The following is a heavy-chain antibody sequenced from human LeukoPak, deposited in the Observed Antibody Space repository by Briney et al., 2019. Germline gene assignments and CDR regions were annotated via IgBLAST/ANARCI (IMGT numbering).Heavy chain of an antibody. J-gene: IGHJ4*02. CDR2: IHPSGGST. CDR1: GYTFTTYY. Sequence: ASVKVSCTASGYTFTTYYIHWVRQTPGQGLEWMGIIHPSGGSTSYAQKFQGRISMTRDTSTSTVYMELRSLRSDDTAVYYCARDVLLSNYEDYWGQGTLVTVSS. D-gene: IGHD4-11*01. V-gene: IGHV1-46*01. CDR3: ARDVLLSNYEDY.